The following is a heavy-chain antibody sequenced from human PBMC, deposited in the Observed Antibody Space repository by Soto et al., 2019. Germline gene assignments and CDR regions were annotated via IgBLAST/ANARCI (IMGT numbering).Heavy chain of an antibody. CDR3: ARYCSGGSCYGLDAFDI. CDR2: INPNSGGT. V-gene: IGHV1-2*04. D-gene: IGHD2-15*01. Sequence: QVQLVQSGAEVKKPGASVKVSCKASGYTFTGYYMHWVRQAPGQGLEWMGWINPNSGGTNYAQKFKGWVTMTRDTSISTAYMELSRLRSDDTAVYYCARYCSGGSCYGLDAFDIWGQGTMVTVSS. J-gene: IGHJ3*02. CDR1: GYTFTGYY.